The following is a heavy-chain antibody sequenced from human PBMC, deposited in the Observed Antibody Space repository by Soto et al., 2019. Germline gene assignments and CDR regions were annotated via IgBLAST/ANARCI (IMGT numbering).Heavy chain of an antibody. CDR1: GFSVTSYA. CDR3: AKDRYCSATSCQDFGS. CDR2: LSGSGIGK. J-gene: IGHJ4*02. Sequence: EGSRRLSCAASGFSVTSYAMSWLRQTPGKGLEWVSVLSGSGIGKEYADSVKGRFTISRDNSRNTLYLQMTGLRVEDTAVYYCAKDRYCSATSCQDFGSWGQGTLVTVSS. V-gene: IGHV3-23*01. D-gene: IGHD2-2*01.